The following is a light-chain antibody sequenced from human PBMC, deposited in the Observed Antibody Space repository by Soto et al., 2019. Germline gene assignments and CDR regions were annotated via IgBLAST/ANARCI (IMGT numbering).Light chain of an antibody. Sequence: QSVLTQPASVSGSPGQSITISCTGTSSDVGGYNYVSWYQQYPGKVPKVIIYEVSNRPSGVSNRFSGSKSGNTASLTISGLQAEAEADYYCTSYISSNTLVVFGGGTKLTVL. CDR2: EVS. CDR1: SSDVGGYNY. CDR3: TSYISSNTLVV. J-gene: IGLJ2*01. V-gene: IGLV2-14*01.